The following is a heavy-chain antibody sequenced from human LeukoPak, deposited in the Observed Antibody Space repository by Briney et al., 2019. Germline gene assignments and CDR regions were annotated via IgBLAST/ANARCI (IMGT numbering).Heavy chain of an antibody. J-gene: IGHJ4*02. CDR2: ISSSGSTI. CDR3: AREHYYGSGSYDY. D-gene: IGHD3-10*01. CDR1: GFTFSDYY. V-gene: IGHV3-11*01. Sequence: PGGSLRLSCAASGFTFSDYYMSWIRQAPGKGLEWVSYISSSGSTIYYADSVKGRFTISRDNAKNSLYLQMNSLRAEDTAVYYFAREHYYGSGSYDYWGQGTRVTVSS.